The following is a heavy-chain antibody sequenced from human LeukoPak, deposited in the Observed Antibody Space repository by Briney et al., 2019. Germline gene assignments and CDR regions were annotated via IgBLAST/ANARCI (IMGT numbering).Heavy chain of an antibody. CDR1: GGSFSGYY. J-gene: IGHJ5*02. V-gene: IGHV4-4*09. D-gene: IGHD3-9*01. Sequence: SETLSLTCAVYGGSFSGYYWSWIRQPPGKGLEWIGYIYTSGSTNYNPSLKSRVTISVDTSKNQFSLKLSSVTAADTAVYYCARLLLNYDIFTGYYLGWFDPWGQGTLVTVSS. CDR2: IYTSGST. CDR3: ARLLLNYDIFTGYYLGWFDP.